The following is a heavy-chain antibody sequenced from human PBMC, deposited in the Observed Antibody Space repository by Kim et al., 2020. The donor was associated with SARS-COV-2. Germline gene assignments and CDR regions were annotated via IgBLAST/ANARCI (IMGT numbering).Heavy chain of an antibody. CDR1: GFTFSSYA. Sequence: GGSLRLSCAASGFTFSSYAMHWVRQAPGKGLEWVAVISYDGSNKYYADSVKGRFTISRDNSKNTLYLQMNSLRAEDTAVYYCARGGDILTGYTDSYWGQGTLVTVSS. D-gene: IGHD3-9*01. CDR3: ARGGDILTGYTDSY. CDR2: ISYDGSNK. J-gene: IGHJ4*02. V-gene: IGHV3-30*04.